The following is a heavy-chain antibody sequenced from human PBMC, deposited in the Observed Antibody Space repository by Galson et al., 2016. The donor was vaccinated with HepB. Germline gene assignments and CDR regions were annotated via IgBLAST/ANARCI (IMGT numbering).Heavy chain of an antibody. J-gene: IGHJ4*02. V-gene: IGHV4-59*02. D-gene: IGHD2-15*01. Sequence: ETLSLTCTVSGGSVSNHYWSWIRQPPGQGLEWIGKIHYSGTTDYNGSLKSRVGISVDTSKNQFSLSVISVTAADTAVYFCAREGCSGGSCYSQYWGQGSLVIVSS. CDR1: GGSVSNHY. CDR3: AREGCSGGSCYSQY. CDR2: IHYSGTT.